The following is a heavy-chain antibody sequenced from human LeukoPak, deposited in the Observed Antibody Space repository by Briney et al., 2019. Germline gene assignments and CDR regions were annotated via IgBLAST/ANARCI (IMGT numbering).Heavy chain of an antibody. Sequence: ASVKVSCKASGYTFTSYGISWVRQAPGQGLEWMGWISAYNGNTNYAQKLQGRVTMTTDTSTSTDYMELRSLRSDDTAVYYCAREGYYDSSGYPSGAFDIWGQGTMVTVSS. J-gene: IGHJ3*02. V-gene: IGHV1-18*01. CDR3: AREGYYDSSGYPSGAFDI. CDR2: ISAYNGNT. CDR1: GYTFTSYG. D-gene: IGHD3-22*01.